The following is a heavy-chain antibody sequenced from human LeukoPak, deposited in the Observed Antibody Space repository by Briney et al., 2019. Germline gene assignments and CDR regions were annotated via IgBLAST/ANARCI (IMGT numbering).Heavy chain of an antibody. CDR3: ARHCCSAPSKRVFDI. J-gene: IGHJ3*02. V-gene: IGHV4-39*01. D-gene: IGHD2-15*01. CDR2: ISYSGNT. Sequence: SQTLSLTCTVSGGSIISSDYHWGWVRQPPGKGLEWIGTISYSGNTDYNPSLRSRVTISVDTSNNQFSLRLGSVTAADTAIYHCARHCCSAPSKRVFDIWGQGTMVTVSS. CDR1: GGSIISSDYH.